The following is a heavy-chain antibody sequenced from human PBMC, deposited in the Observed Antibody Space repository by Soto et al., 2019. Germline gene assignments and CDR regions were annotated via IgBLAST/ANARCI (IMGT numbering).Heavy chain of an antibody. CDR3: AGSNPYSSRSSYYYYMDV. V-gene: IGHV4-39*01. CDR1: GGSISSSSYY. Sequence: SETLSLTCTVSGGSISSSSYYWGWIRQPPGKGLEWIGSIYYSGSTYYNPSLKSRVTISVDTSKNQFSLKLSSVTAADTAVYYCAGSNPYSSRSSYYYYMDVWGKGTTVTVS. CDR2: IYYSGST. D-gene: IGHD6-13*01. J-gene: IGHJ6*03.